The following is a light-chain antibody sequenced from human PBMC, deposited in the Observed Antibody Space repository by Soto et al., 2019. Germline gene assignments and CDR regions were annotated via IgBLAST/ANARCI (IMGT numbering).Light chain of an antibody. CDR3: CSYAGSSTFVV. Sequence: QSALTQPASVSGSPGQSITISCTGTSSDVGSYNIVSWYKQQPGKAPKLMIYEVSKRPSGVSNRFSGYKSGNTASLTISGLQAEDDADYYCCSYAGSSTFVVFGGGTKLTVL. V-gene: IGLV2-23*02. CDR2: EVS. J-gene: IGLJ2*01. CDR1: SSDVGSYNI.